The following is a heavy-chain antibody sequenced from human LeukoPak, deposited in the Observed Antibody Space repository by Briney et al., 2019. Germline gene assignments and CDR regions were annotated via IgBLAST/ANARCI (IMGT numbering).Heavy chain of an antibody. J-gene: IGHJ6*03. V-gene: IGHV4-39*01. Sequence: PSETLSLTCTVSGGSISSSSYYWGWIRQPPGRGLEWIGRNYYSGSTYYNPSLMGRVTTSVATSKNQSSPTLSSVTAADTAVYYCARLTRLGYCSGGSCYSLYYYYYYYMDVCGKGNTVTVSS. CDR3: ARLTRLGYCSGGSCYSLYYYYYYYMDV. D-gene: IGHD2-15*01. CDR1: GGSISSSSYY. CDR2: NYYSGST.